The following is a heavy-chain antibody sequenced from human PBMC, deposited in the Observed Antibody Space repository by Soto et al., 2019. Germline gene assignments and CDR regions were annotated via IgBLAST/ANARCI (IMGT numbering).Heavy chain of an antibody. D-gene: IGHD3-10*01. CDR2: IYYSGST. J-gene: IGHJ4*02. CDR1: GGSISSGCYY. V-gene: IGHV4-31*03. Sequence: PSETLSLTCTVSGGSISSGCYYWSWIRQHPGKGLEWIGYIYYSGSTYYNPSLKSRVTISVDTSKNQFSLKLSSVTAADTAVYYCARADYGSGSYFYYFDYWGQGTLVPVSS. CDR3: ARADYGSGSYFYYFDY.